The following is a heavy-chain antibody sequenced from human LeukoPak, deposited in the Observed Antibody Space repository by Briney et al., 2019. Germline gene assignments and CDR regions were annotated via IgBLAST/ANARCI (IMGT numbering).Heavy chain of an antibody. D-gene: IGHD2-21*02. CDR2: IYPGDSDT. Sequence: GESLKISCKGSGYSFTSYWIGWVRQMPGKGLEWMGIIYPGDSDTRYSPSFQCQVTISADKSISTAYLQWSSLKASDTAMYYCAKVHCGGDCIPDAFDIWGQGTMVTVSS. J-gene: IGHJ3*02. V-gene: IGHV5-51*01. CDR3: AKVHCGGDCIPDAFDI. CDR1: GYSFTSYW.